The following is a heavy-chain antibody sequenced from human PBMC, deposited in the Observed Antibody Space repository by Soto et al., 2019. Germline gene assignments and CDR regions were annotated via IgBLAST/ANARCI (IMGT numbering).Heavy chain of an antibody. V-gene: IGHV3-23*01. CDR2: ISVSGGST. Sequence: GGSLRLSCTASGFTFRNYVMSWVRQAPGRGLEWVSAISVSGGSTFYADSVRGRFIISRDNSKNTLYLQLNSLRAEDTAVYYCAREGMDDGAFDIWGQGTMVTVSS. J-gene: IGHJ3*02. CDR1: GFTFRNYV. CDR3: AREGMDDGAFDI. D-gene: IGHD1-1*01.